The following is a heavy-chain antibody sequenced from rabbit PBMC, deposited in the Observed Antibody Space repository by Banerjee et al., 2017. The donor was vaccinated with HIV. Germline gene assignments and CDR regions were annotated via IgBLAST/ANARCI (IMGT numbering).Heavy chain of an antibody. Sequence: QSLEESGGDLVKPGGTLTLTCKASGFDLSSNAMCWVRQAPGKGPEWIACIYTSSAGTSYASWAKGRFTISKTSSTTVTLQMTSLTAADTATYFCARDLGGSSDLWGPGTLVTVS. CDR2: IYTSSAGT. D-gene: IGHD8-1*01. CDR3: ARDLGGSSDL. J-gene: IGHJ4*01. CDR1: GFDLSSNA. V-gene: IGHV1S40*01.